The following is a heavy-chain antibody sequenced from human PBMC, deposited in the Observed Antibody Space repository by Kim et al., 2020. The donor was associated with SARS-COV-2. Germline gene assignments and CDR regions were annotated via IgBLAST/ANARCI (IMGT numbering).Heavy chain of an antibody. Sequence: HSGTTNYNPSLKSRVSMSVDTSKNQFSLKLTSVTAAHTAVYYCARGAPGHWGQGTLVTVSS. J-gene: IGHJ1*01. CDR3: ARGAPGH. CDR2: HSGTT. V-gene: IGHV4-34*01.